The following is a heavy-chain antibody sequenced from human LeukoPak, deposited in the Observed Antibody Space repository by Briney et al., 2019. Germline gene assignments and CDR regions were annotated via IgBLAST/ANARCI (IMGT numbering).Heavy chain of an antibody. Sequence: KPSETLSLTCAVYGGSFSAYFLSWIRQPPGKGLEWIGEINQSGSTNYNPSLKSRVTISVDTSKKQFSLRLSSVTAADTAVYYCARDGGGSYHFDYWGQGTLVTVSS. CDR1: GGSFSAYF. V-gene: IGHV4-34*01. D-gene: IGHD1-26*01. J-gene: IGHJ4*02. CDR2: INQSGST. CDR3: ARDGGGSYHFDY.